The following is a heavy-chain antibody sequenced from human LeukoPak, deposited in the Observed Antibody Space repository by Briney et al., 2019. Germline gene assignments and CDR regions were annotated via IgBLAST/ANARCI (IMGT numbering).Heavy chain of an antibody. CDR1: GFTVSSNY. V-gene: IGHV3-66*01. CDR3: AREGSSTMVRGVISG. CDR2: IYSGGST. Sequence: PGGSLRLSCAASGFTVSSNYMSWVRQAPGKGLEWVSVIYSGGSTYYADSVKGRFTISRDNSKNTLYLQMNSLRAEDTAVYYCAREGSSTMVRGVISGWGQGTLVTVSS. D-gene: IGHD3-10*01. J-gene: IGHJ4*02.